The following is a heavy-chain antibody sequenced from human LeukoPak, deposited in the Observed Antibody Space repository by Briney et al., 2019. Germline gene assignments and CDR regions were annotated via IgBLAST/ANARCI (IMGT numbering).Heavy chain of an antibody. J-gene: IGHJ4*02. CDR2: IYYSGST. V-gene: IGHV4-39*07. CDR1: GGSISSSSYY. CDR3: ARVAGDYFVYFDY. D-gene: IGHD4-17*01. Sequence: SSETLSLTCTVSGGSISSSSYYWGWLRQPPGNGLEWIGSIYYSGSTYYNPSLKSRVTISVDTSKNQFSLKLSSVTAADTAVYYCARVAGDYFVYFDYWGQGTLVTVSS.